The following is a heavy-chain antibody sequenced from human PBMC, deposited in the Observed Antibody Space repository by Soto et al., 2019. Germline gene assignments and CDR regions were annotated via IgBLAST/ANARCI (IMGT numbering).Heavy chain of an antibody. CDR1: GFTFSSYA. J-gene: IGHJ4*02. CDR2: ISSNGGST. CDR3: VKGPEYYYDSSGSAFGY. D-gene: IGHD3-22*01. Sequence: PGGSLRLSCSASGFTFSSYAMHWVRQAPGKGLEYVSAISSNGGSTYYADSVKGRFTISRGNSKNTLYLQMSSLRAEDTAVYYCVKGPEYYYDSSGSAFGYWGQGTLVTVSS. V-gene: IGHV3-64D*08.